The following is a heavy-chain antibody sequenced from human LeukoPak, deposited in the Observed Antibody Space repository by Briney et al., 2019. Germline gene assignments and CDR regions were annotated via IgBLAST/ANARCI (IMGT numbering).Heavy chain of an antibody. CDR2: INAGNGNT. J-gene: IGHJ4*02. Sequence: ASVKVSCKASGYTFTSYAMHWVRQAPEQRLEWMGWINAGNGNTKYSQKFQGRVTITRDTSASTAYMELSSLRSEDTAVYYCARDQGYSSPNFDYWGQGTLVTVSS. D-gene: IGHD6-13*01. V-gene: IGHV1-3*01. CDR3: ARDQGYSSPNFDY. CDR1: GYTFTSYA.